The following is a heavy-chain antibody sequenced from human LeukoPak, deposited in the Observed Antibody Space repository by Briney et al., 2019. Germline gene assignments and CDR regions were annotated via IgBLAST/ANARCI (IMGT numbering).Heavy chain of an antibody. V-gene: IGHV4-59*01. CDR1: GGSISSYY. CDR2: IYYSGST. D-gene: IGHD3-9*01. J-gene: IGHJ4*02. Sequence: SETLSLTCTVSGGSISSYYWSWIRQPPGKGLEWIGYIYYSGSTNYNPSLKGRVTISVDTSKNQFSLKLSSVTAADTAVYYCASIPTYYDILTGYSGVNYWGQGTLVTVSS. CDR3: ASIPTYYDILTGYSGVNY.